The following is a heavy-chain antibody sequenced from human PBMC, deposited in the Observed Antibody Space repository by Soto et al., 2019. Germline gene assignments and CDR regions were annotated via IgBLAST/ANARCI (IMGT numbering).Heavy chain of an antibody. J-gene: IGHJ4*02. D-gene: IGHD2-15*01. Sequence: QVQLVESGGGVVQPGRSLRLSCAASGFTFSSYGMHWVRQAPGKGLEWVAVISYDGSNKYYADSVKGRFTISRDNSKNTLYLQMNSLRAEDTAVYYCAKDQFPAEGLLPSTPGYFDYWGQGTLVTVSS. CDR1: GFTFSSYG. CDR2: ISYDGSNK. V-gene: IGHV3-30*18. CDR3: AKDQFPAEGLLPSTPGYFDY.